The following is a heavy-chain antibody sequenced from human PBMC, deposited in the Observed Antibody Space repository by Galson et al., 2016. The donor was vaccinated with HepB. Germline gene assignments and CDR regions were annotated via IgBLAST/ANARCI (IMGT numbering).Heavy chain of an antibody. CDR1: GFSLSTTGMC. CDR2: IDWDDNK. J-gene: IGHJ4*02. CDR3: ARFRIAAAGAPPRHNVFDS. V-gene: IGHV2-70*01. D-gene: IGHD6-13*01. Sequence: PALVKPTQALTLTCTFSGFSLSTTGMCVSWIRQPPGKALEWLALIDWDDNKYYSTSLKTRLTISKDASKNQVVLTMTNMESLDTATYFCARFRIAAAGAPPRHNVFDSWGQGTLVTVSS.